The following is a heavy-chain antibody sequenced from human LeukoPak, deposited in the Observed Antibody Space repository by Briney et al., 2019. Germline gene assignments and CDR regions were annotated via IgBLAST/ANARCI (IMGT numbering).Heavy chain of an antibody. D-gene: IGHD2-15*01. CDR3: ARDRVVVVAATGVSWFDP. CDR1: GYTFTGYY. V-gene: IGHV1-2*02. CDR2: INPNSGGT. Sequence: ASVKVSCKASGYTFTGYYMHWVRQAPGQGLEWMGWINPNSGGTNYAQEFQGRVTMTRDTSISTAYMELSRLRSDDTAVYYCARDRVVVVAATGVSWFDPWGQGTLVTVSS. J-gene: IGHJ5*02.